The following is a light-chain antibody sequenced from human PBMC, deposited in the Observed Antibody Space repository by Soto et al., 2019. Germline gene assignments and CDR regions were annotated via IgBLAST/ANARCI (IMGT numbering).Light chain of an antibody. Sequence: ETVLTQSPGTLSLSPGERATLSCRASQSVSNNYLAWYQQKPGQAPRLLIYGASNRATGIPDRFSGCGSGTDFTLTISRLEPEDFAVYYCQQYGSSPITFGQGTRLEIK. J-gene: IGKJ5*01. V-gene: IGKV3-20*01. CDR2: GAS. CDR1: QSVSNNY. CDR3: QQYGSSPIT.